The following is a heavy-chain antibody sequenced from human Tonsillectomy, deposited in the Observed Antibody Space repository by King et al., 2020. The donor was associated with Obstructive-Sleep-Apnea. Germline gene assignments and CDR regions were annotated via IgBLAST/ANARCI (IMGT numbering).Heavy chain of an antibody. Sequence: VQLVESGGGLVRPGGSLRLSCAASGFAFNNYAMSWVRQTPGKGLEWVSTISVSDDGPYYAASVKGRFTISRDNSKNTLYLQMSGLRVEDTAVYFCARLGLDRIGQGALSSGRKMFWGQGTLVTVSS. D-gene: IGHD3-22*01. J-gene: IGHJ4*02. V-gene: IGHV3-23*04. CDR1: GFAFNNYA. CDR2: ISVSDDGP. CDR3: ARLGLDRIGQGALSSGRKMF.